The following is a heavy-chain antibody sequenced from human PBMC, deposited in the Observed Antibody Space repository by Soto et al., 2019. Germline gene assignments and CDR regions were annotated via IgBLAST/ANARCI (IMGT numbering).Heavy chain of an antibody. CDR2: ISTYNGNT. Sequence: GASVKVSCKASGYMFTRYGMSWVRQAPGQGLEWMGWISTYNGNTNYAQKFQGRVTMTTDTSTTTAYTELRSLTSDDTAVYYCAGFDSRPRLCAFDIWGQGTMVTVSS. J-gene: IGHJ3*02. CDR1: GYMFTRYG. D-gene: IGHD6-13*01. V-gene: IGHV1-18*01. CDR3: AGFDSRPRLCAFDI.